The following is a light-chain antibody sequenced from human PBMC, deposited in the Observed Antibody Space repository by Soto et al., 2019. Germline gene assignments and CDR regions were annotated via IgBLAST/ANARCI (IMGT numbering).Light chain of an antibody. J-gene: IGKJ2*01. CDR1: QSVSSN. CDR3: QQYNNWTTRYT. CDR2: GAS. Sequence: EIVMTQSPATLSVSPVERATLSCRASQSVSSNLAWYQQKPGQAPRLLIYGASTRATGIPARFSGSGSGTEFTLTISSLQSEDFAVYYCQQYNNWTTRYTFGQGTKLEIK. V-gene: IGKV3-15*01.